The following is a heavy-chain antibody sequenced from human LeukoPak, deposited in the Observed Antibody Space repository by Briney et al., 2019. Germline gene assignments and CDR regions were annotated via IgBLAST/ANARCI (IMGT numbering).Heavy chain of an antibody. D-gene: IGHD2-8*02. V-gene: IGHV3-7*01. CDR2: VNPDGNNK. Sequence: PGGSLRLSCVASGFTFSRYWMRWVRQAPGKGLEWVANVNPDGNNKLYVDSVKGRFSISRDNAKNSLYLQMNSLRVEDTAIYYCAREHWSTPDCWGQGTLVIVSS. J-gene: IGHJ4*02. CDR3: AREHWSTPDC. CDR1: GFTFSRYW.